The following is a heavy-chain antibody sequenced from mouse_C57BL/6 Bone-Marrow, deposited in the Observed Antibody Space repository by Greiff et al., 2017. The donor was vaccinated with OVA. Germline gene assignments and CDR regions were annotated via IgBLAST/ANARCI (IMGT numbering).Heavy chain of an antibody. Sequence: VQLKQSGTVLARPGASVKMSCKTSGYTFTSYWMHWVKQRPGQGLEWIGAIYHGNSDTSYNQKFKGKAKLTAVTSASTAYMELSSLTNEDSAVYYCTRLTVFYAMDYWGQGTSVTVSS. CDR3: TRLTVFYAMDY. J-gene: IGHJ4*01. V-gene: IGHV1-5*01. CDR2: IYHGNSDT. CDR1: GYTFTSYW. D-gene: IGHD4-1*01.